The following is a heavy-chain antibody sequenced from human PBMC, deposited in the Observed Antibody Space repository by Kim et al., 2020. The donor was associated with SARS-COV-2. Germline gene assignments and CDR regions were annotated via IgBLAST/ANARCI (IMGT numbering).Heavy chain of an antibody. Sequence: GGSLRLSCAASGFTFSSYAMSWVRQAPGKGLEWVSAISGSGGSTYYADSVKGRFTISRDNSKNTLYLQMNSLRAEDTAVYYCAKDGCSSTSCFLTLDYYYGMDVWGQGTTVTVSS. V-gene: IGHV3-23*01. D-gene: IGHD2-2*01. CDR1: GFTFSSYA. CDR3: AKDGCSSTSCFLTLDYYYGMDV. J-gene: IGHJ6*02. CDR2: ISGSGGST.